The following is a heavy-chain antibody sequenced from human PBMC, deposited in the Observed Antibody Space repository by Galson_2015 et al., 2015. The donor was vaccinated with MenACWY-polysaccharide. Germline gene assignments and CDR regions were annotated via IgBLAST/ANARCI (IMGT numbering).Heavy chain of an antibody. Sequence: SLRLSCAASGFAFSGYSLNWVRQTPGKGLEWVSYISASSSAIYYAGSVKGRFTISRDNAKKSLYLQMNSLRDEDTAVYYCALYNWNDKGGAAAVGSFDHWGQGTLVTVSS. J-gene: IGHJ4*02. CDR2: ISASSSAI. D-gene: IGHD1-1*01. CDR1: GFAFSGYS. CDR3: ALYNWNDKGGAAAVGSFDH. V-gene: IGHV3-48*02.